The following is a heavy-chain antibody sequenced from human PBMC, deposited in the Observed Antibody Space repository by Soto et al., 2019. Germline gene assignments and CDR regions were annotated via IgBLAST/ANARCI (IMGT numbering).Heavy chain of an antibody. V-gene: IGHV4-59*01. J-gene: IGHJ6*02. CDR1: GGSISSYY. CDR3: ARERLERGYSYPYYYGMDV. CDR2: IYYSGST. Sequence: QVQLQESGPGLVKPSETLSLTCTVSGGSISSYYWSWIRQPPGKGLEWIGYIYYSGSTNYNPSLKSRVTISVDTSKNQFSLKLSSVTAADTAVYYCARERLERGYSYPYYYGMDVLGQGTTVTVSS. D-gene: IGHD5-18*01.